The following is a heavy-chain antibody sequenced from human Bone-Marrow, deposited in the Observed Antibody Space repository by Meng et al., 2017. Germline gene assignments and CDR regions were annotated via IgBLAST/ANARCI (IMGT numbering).Heavy chain of an antibody. D-gene: IGHD6-19*01. Sequence: SVKVSCKASGGTFSSYAISWVRQAPGQGLEWMGGIIPIFGTANYAQKFQGRVTITTDESTSTAYMELSSLRSEDTAVYYCARATNAVAGGWEFDYCGQGTLVTVSS. V-gene: IGHV1-69*05. CDR2: IIPIFGTA. CDR1: GGTFSSYA. CDR3: ARATNAVAGGWEFDY. J-gene: IGHJ4*02.